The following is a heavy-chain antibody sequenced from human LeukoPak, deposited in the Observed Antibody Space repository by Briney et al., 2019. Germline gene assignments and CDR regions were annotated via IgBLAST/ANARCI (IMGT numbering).Heavy chain of an antibody. D-gene: IGHD3-16*01. CDR2: INPNSGGT. V-gene: IGHV1-2*02. Sequence: ASVKVSCKASGYTFTGYYMHWVRQAPGQGLEWMGWINPNSGGTNYAQKFQGRVTMTRDTSISTAYMELSRLRSDDTAVYYCARVRGGGPYYYYYMDVWGKGTTVTVSS. CDR1: GYTFTGYY. CDR3: ARVRGGGPYYYYYMDV. J-gene: IGHJ6*03.